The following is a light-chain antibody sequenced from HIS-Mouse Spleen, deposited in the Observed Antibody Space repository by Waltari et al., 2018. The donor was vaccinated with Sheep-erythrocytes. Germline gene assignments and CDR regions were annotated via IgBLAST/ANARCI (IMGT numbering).Light chain of an antibody. J-gene: IGLJ2*01. Sequence: SSELTQDPAVSVALGQTVRITCQGDSLRSYYASWYQQKPGQAPGLVIYGKNNRPPGIPDRFSGSSSGNTASLTITGAQAEDEADYYCNSRDSSGKVFGGGTKLTVL. V-gene: IGLV3-19*01. CDR1: SLRSYY. CDR3: NSRDSSGKV. CDR2: GKN.